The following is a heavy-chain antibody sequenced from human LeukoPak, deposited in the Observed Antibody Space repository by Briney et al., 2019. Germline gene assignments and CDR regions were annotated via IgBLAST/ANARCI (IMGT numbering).Heavy chain of an antibody. CDR2: ISNDGSKT. CDR3: ARQKTGYYFDY. CDR1: GITFWSYA. Sequence: GGSLRLSCAASGITFWSYAMHWARQIPGKGLEGVAVISNDGSKTYHADSVKGRFTISRDNSKNTLYLQMNSLRPEDTAVYYCARQKTGYYFDYWGQGTLVTVSS. V-gene: IGHV3-30-3*01. D-gene: IGHD3-3*01. J-gene: IGHJ4*02.